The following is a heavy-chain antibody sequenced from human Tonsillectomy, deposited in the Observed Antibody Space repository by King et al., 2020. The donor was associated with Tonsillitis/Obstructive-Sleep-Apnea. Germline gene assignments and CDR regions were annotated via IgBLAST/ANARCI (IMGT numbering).Heavy chain of an antibody. V-gene: IGHV2-26*01. CDR3: ARIGMAVRVPNGMDV. CDR2: IFSNDEK. CDR1: GFSLSNTRMG. Sequence: QLTLKESGPVLVKPTETLTLTCTVSGFSLSNTRMGVSWIRQPPGKALEWLAHIFSNDEKSYSTSLKSRLTISKDTSKSQVVLTMTKMDPVDTATYYCARIGMAVRVPNGMDVWGQGTTVTVSS. J-gene: IGHJ6*02. D-gene: IGHD6-19*01.